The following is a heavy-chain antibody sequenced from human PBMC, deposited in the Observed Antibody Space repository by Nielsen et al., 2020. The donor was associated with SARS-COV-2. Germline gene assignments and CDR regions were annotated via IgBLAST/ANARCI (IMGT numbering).Heavy chain of an antibody. CDR3: AKDGYSSGWYGDY. CDR1: GFTFSDYA. J-gene: IGHJ4*02. Sequence: GGSLRLSCAASGFTFSDYAMTWVRQAPGKGLEWVSTISGSGGGAYHADSVMGRFTTSRDNSKRMLYLQMNSLRGEDTALYYCAKDGYSSGWYGDYWGQGTLVTVSS. CDR2: ISGSGGGA. D-gene: IGHD6-19*01. V-gene: IGHV3-23*01.